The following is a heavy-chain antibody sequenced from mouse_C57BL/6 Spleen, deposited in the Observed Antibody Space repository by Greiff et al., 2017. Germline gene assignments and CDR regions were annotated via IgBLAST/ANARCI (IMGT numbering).Heavy chain of an antibody. CDR3: ARFTTVVATGYFDY. J-gene: IGHJ2*01. CDR2: IRDGGSYT. Sequence: EVQGVESGGGLVKPGGSLKLSCAASGFTFSSYAMSWVRQTPEKRLEWVATIRDGGSYTYYTDNVKGRFTISRDNAKNNQYLQMSHLKSEDTAIYYCARFTTVVATGYFDYWGQGTTLTVSS. V-gene: IGHV5-4*01. D-gene: IGHD1-1*01. CDR1: GFTFSSYA.